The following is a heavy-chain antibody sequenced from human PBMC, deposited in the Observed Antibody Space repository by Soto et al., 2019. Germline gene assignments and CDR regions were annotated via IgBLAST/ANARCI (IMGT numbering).Heavy chain of an antibody. CDR3: VRGGGGGLFDP. J-gene: IGHJ5*02. CDR1: GFTFGYSY. V-gene: IGHV3-11*06. D-gene: IGHD2-15*01. CDR2: ISPGSRYP. Sequence: GGSLRRAYAGSGFTFGYSYMSWIRLAPGKGLGWLSYISPGSRYPAYADSVKGRFTISRDNAKRSLYLQMMSLTAEDTAIYYCVRGGGGGLFDPWGQGTMVT.